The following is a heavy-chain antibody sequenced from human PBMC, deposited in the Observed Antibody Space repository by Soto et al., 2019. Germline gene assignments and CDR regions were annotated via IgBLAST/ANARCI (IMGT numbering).Heavy chain of an antibody. CDR1: GFTFSSYS. D-gene: IGHD3-10*01. CDR3: ARANYYGSPGDFDY. Sequence: EVQLVESGGGLVQPGGSLRLSCAASGFTFSSYSMNWVRQAPGKGLEWVAYISSSSSTIYYADSVKGRFTISRDNAKNSLYLKMNSLRAEDTAVYSCARANYYGSPGDFDYWGQGTLVTVSS. V-gene: IGHV3-48*01. J-gene: IGHJ4*02. CDR2: ISSSSSTI.